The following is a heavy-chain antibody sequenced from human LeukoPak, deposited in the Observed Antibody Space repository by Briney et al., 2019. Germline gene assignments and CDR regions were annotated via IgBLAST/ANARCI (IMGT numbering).Heavy chain of an antibody. CDR3: ARGEGIAAAGTVYFDY. D-gene: IGHD6-13*01. V-gene: IGHV4-59*08. CDR1: GGSISSYY. Sequence: SETLSLTCTVSGGSISSYYWSWIRQPPGKGLEWIGYIYCSGSTNYNPSLKSRVSIIVDTSKNQFSLKLSSVTAADTAVYYCARGEGIAAAGTVYFDYWGQGTLVTVSS. J-gene: IGHJ4*02. CDR2: IYCSGST.